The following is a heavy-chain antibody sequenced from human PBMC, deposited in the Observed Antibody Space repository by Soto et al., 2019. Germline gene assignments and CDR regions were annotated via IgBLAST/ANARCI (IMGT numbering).Heavy chain of an antibody. J-gene: IGHJ4*02. V-gene: IGHV4-34*12. CDR3: APKRVRTATTTP. D-gene: IGHD1-1*01. Sequence: PSETLSLTYAVDGGSCSGYYGSWIRQPPGKGLEWIGEIIHSGSSNYNASLKSRVPISIDTPNKQFSLKLCSGPAPDPSVYYCAPKRVRTATTTPWGKRTLVPVSS. CDR1: GGSCSGYY. CDR2: IIHSGSS.